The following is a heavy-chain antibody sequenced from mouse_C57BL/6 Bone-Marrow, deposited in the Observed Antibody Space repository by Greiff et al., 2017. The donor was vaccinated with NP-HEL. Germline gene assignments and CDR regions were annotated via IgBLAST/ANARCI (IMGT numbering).Heavy chain of an antibody. CDR2: IDPEDGET. CDR3: ARSGYDYEGFAY. Sequence: EVKLQESGAELVKPGASVKLSCTASGFNIKDYYMHWVKQRTEQGLEWIGRIDPEDGETKYAPKFQGKATITADPSSNTAYLQLSSLTSEDTAVYYCARSGYDYEGFAYWGQGTLVTVSA. D-gene: IGHD2-4*01. J-gene: IGHJ3*01. V-gene: IGHV14-2*01. CDR1: GFNIKDYY.